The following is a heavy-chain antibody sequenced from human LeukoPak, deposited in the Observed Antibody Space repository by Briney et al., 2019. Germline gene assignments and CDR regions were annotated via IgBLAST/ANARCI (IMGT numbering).Heavy chain of an antibody. CDR3: ASSYFYDGTRYFDY. D-gene: IGHD3-22*01. CDR2: ICYTGGT. V-gene: IGHV4-59*08. CDR1: GGSITSYY. Sequence: PSETLCLTCTVSGGSITSYYWNWIRQPPGKGLEWIGYICYTGGTKSNPSLKSRVTISLDMSKNQFSLSLSSVTAADTAMYYCASSYFYDGTRYFDYWRVGPFTTVSS. J-gene: IGHJ4*01.